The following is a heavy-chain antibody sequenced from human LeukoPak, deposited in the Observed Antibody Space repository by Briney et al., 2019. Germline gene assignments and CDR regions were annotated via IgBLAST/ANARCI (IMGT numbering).Heavy chain of an antibody. D-gene: IGHD3-3*01. CDR2: IYHSGST. J-gene: IGHJ5*02. CDR3: AREAYQEWLLLAGGSKLNWFDP. V-gene: IGHV4-4*02. Sequence: SGTLPLTCAVSGGSISSSNWWSWVRQPPGKGLEWIGEIYHSGSTNYNPSLKSRVTISVDKSKNQFSLKLSSVTAADTAVYYCAREAYQEWLLLAGGSKLNWFDPWGQGTLVTVSS. CDR1: GGSISSSNW.